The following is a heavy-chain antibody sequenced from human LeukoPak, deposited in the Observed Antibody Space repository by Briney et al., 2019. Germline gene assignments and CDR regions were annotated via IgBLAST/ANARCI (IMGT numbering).Heavy chain of an antibody. D-gene: IGHD3-22*01. J-gene: IGHJ4*02. CDR2: IIPIFGTA. CDR1: GYTFSSYA. V-gene: IGHV1-69*13. CDR3: ARDGSYYYDSSGYYSFDY. Sequence: GASVKVSCKASGYTFSSYAISWVRQAPGQGLEWMGGIIPIFGTANYAQKFQGRVTITADESTSTAYMELSSLRSEDTAVYYCARDGSYYYDSSGYYSFDYWGQGTLVTVSS.